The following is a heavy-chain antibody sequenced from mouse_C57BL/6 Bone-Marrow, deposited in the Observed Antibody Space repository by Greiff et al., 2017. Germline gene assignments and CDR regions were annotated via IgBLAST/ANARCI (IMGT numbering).Heavy chain of an antibody. V-gene: IGHV3-6*01. CDR2: ISYDGSN. CDR3: ARAQRFPAY. CDR1: GYSITSGYY. D-gene: IGHD3-2*02. J-gene: IGHJ2*01. Sequence: VQLQQSGPGLVKPSQSLSLTCSVTGYSITSGYYWNWSRQFPGKKLEWMGYISYDGSNNYNQSLKNRISITRDTSKNQFFLKLNSVTTEDTATYYCARAQRFPAYWGQGTTLTVSS.